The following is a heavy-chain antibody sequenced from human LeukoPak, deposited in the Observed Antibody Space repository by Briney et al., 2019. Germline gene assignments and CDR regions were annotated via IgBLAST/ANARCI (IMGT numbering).Heavy chain of an antibody. CDR1: GLTFSDAW. V-gene: IGHV3-15*01. Sequence: PGGSLRLSCVLSGLTFSDAWMSWVRQAPGKRLEWVGRIRNDRITDYAAPVQGRFSISRDNSKNTFYLQMNSLRTEDTGMYFCTWMATIFTVDYWGQGTLVTVSS. CDR2: IRNDRIT. J-gene: IGHJ4*02. D-gene: IGHD5-12*01. CDR3: TWMATIFTVDY.